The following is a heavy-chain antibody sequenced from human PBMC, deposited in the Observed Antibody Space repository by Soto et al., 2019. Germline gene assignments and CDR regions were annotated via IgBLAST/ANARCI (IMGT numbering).Heavy chain of an antibody. D-gene: IGHD3-10*01. V-gene: IGHV5-10-1*01. CDR2: IDTSDSYS. Sequence: PGEALKISWKASGYTFTSYWIVWVRQMPGKGVELMGSIDTSDSYSTLSPSFQGNVTLSADRSISTAYLQWSSLKASDTAFYFCARLVQAPPFYNNTLHKSFDXWGPGTLVTVSX. CDR3: ARLVQAPPFYNNTLHKSFDX. J-gene: IGHJ5*02. CDR1: GYTFTSYW.